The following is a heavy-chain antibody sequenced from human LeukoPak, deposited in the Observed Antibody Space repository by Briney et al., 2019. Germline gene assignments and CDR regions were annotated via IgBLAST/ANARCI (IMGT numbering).Heavy chain of an antibody. CDR2: IIPIFGTA. J-gene: IGHJ1*01. D-gene: IGHD5-24*01. CDR3: ARGRDGYNTR. CDR1: GGTFSSYA. V-gene: IGHV1-69*05. Sequence: SVKVSCKASGGTFSSYAISWVRQAPGQGLEWMGGIIPIFGTANYAQKFQGRVTITTDESTSTAYMELSSLRSGDTAVYYCARGRDGYNTRWGQGTLVTVSS.